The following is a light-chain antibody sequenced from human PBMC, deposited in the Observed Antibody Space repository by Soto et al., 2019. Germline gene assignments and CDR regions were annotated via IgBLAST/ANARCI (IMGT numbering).Light chain of an antibody. CDR3: QQYDTSLPMYT. J-gene: IGKJ2*01. V-gene: IGKV3-20*01. Sequence: VMTHSPDSLARSLGDRATINGKCIQIVSYRYLAWYQQKPDHSPRLLIYDTSTRAAGIPDRFSGSGSGTDFTLIISRLEPDDVAVYYCQQYDTSLPMYTFGQGTKVDIK. CDR2: DTS. CDR1: QIVSYRY.